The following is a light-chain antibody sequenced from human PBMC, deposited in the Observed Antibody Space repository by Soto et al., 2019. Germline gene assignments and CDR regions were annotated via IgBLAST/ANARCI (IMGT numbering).Light chain of an antibody. CDR1: SSDVGGYNY. CDR2: DVS. CDR3: CSYAGIYTFV. Sequence: QSALTQPRSVSGSPGQSVTISCTGTSSDVGGYNYVSWYQQLPGKAPRLMIYDVSKRPSGVPDRFSGSKSGNTASLTISGLQAEDEADYYCCSYAGIYTFVFGTGTKVTVL. J-gene: IGLJ1*01. V-gene: IGLV2-11*01.